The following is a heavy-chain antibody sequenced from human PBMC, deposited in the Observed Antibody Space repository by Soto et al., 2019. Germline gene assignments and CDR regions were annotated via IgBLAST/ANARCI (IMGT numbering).Heavy chain of an antibody. V-gene: IGHV3-33*01. CDR2: VWYDGSKG. CDR1: GYNFETHG. D-gene: IGHD3-16*02. CDR3: ARTIGYRPDH. Sequence: GGSLRLSCAGSGYNFETHGIHWVLRAPGKWLEWLAVVWYDGSKGYYADSVKGRFTVSKDNSINTAYLQINNLRVDDTAVYYCARTIGYRPDHWGQGTLVTVSS. J-gene: IGHJ4*02.